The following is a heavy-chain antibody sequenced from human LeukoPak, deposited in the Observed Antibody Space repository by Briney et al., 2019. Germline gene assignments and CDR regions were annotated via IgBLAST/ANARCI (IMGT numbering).Heavy chain of an antibody. CDR1: GXNFSDYA. V-gene: IGHV3-43*02. D-gene: IGHD6-19*01. CDR2: ISGVGGST. CDR3: AKGAQWLLDY. Sequence: GGSLRLSCSGSGXNFSDYAMHWVRQAPGKGLEWVSLISGVGGSTFYADSVKGRFTISRDNSKNSLYLQMNSLRTEDTALYYCAKGAQWLLDYWGQGTLVSVSS. J-gene: IGHJ4*02.